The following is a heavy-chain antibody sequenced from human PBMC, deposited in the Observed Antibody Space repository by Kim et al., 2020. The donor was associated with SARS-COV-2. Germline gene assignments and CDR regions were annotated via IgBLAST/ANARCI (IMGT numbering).Heavy chain of an antibody. CDR1: GFTFDDYA. V-gene: IGHV3-9*01. D-gene: IGHD3-22*01. CDR3: AKGTYYYDSSGNQRLNYFDY. J-gene: IGHJ4*02. Sequence: GGSLRLSCAASGFTFDDYAMHWVRQPPGKGLEWVSGISWNSGSIAYADSVKGRFTISRDNAKNSLYLQMNSLRAEDTALYYCAKGTYYYDSSGNQRLNYFDYWGQGTLVTVSS. CDR2: ISWNSGSI.